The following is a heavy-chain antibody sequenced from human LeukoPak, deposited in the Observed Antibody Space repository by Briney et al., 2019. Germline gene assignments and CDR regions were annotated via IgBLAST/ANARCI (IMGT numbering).Heavy chain of an antibody. D-gene: IGHD6-19*01. CDR3: ARVIYDSSGWYRFRRDNYYYYYYMDV. J-gene: IGHJ6*03. Sequence: PGGSLRLSCAASGFTFSDYYMSWIRQAPGKGLEWVSYISSSGSTIYYADSVKGRFTISRDNAKNSLYLQMNSLRAEDTAVYYCARVIYDSSGWYRFRRDNYYYYYYMDVWGKGTTVTISS. V-gene: IGHV3-11*01. CDR2: ISSSGSTI. CDR1: GFTFSDYY.